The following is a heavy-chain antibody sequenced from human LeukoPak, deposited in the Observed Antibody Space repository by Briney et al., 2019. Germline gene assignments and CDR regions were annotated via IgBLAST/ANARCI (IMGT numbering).Heavy chain of an antibody. CDR1: GYTFTTYA. V-gene: IGHV1-3*01. CDR2: INVGNGDT. J-gene: IGHJ4*02. CDR3: ARESPQRSGYSYTH. Sequence: ASVKVSCKASGYTFTTYAIHWVRQAPGQRLEWMGWINVGNGDTKYPQRFQGRVTITGDTSASTAYMDLSSLRSEDTAVYYCARESPQRSGYSYTHWGQGSLVTVSS. D-gene: IGHD5-18*01.